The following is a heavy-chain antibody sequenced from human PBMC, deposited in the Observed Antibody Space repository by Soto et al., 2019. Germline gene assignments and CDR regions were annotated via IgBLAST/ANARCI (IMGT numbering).Heavy chain of an antibody. CDR3: ARMRGSYYAFDI. J-gene: IGHJ3*02. V-gene: IGHV3-48*02. CDR2: ISSSSSTI. D-gene: IGHD1-26*01. Sequence: AGSLILSCAASGFTFSSYSMNWVRQAPGKGLEWVSYISSSSSTIYYADSVKGRFTISREKAKNSLDLQMNSMIDEDKGEYYGARMRGSYYAFDIWGQGTMVTVSS. CDR1: GFTFSSYS.